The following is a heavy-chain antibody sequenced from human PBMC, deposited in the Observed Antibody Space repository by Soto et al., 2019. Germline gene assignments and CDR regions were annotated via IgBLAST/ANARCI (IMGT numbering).Heavy chain of an antibody. D-gene: IGHD6-13*01. CDR3: ATTRGIAVGGSFDY. CDR2: IYSGST. V-gene: IGHV4-39*01. J-gene: IGHJ4*02. CDR1: GGSISSSSSY. Sequence: QLQLQESGPGLVKPSETLSVTCTVSGGSISSSSSYWGWIRQPPGKGLEWIGTIYSGSTYYNPSLKSRVTLSIDTSKNQFSLKLSSVAAADTAIYFCATTRGIAVGGSFDYWGQGTLVTVSS.